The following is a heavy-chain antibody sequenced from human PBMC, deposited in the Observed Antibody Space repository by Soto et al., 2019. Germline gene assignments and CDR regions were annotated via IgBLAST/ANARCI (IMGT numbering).Heavy chain of an antibody. J-gene: IGHJ6*02. CDR2: IKSKTDGGTT. CDR3: TTDSDSYYDILTGKYGPYGMDV. CDR1: GFTFSNAW. D-gene: IGHD3-9*01. V-gene: IGHV3-15*01. Sequence: KAGGSLSLSCAASGFTFSNAWMSWVRPAPGKGREWVGRIKSKTDGGTTDYAAPVKGRLTISRDDSKNTLYLQMHSLKTEDTAVYYCTTDSDSYYDILTGKYGPYGMDVWGQGTTGTVSS.